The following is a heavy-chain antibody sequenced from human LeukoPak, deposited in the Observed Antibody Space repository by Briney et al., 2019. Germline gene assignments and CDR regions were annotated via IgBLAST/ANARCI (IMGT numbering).Heavy chain of an antibody. CDR3: ASYLGYCSSTSCYTFDY. CDR1: GFTFSSYS. V-gene: IGHV3-21*01. J-gene: IGHJ4*02. CDR2: ISSSSSYI. D-gene: IGHD2-2*02. Sequence: GGSLGLSCAASGFTFSSYSMNWVRQAPGKGLEWVSSISSSSSYIYYADSVKGRFTISRDNAKNSLYLQMNSLRAEDTAVYYCASYLGYCSSTSCYTFDYWGQGTLVTVSS.